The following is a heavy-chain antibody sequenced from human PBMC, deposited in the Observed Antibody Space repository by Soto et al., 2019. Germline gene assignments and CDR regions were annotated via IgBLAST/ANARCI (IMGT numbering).Heavy chain of an antibody. CDR3: ARGLAARCYSNTPVGYYYYMDV. Sequence: ASVKVSCKASGYTFTNYDINWVRQATGQGLEWMGWMNPNNGNTGYVQKFQGRVTMTRNTSINTAYMELSSLRSEDTAVYYCARGLAARCYSNTPVGYYYYMDVWGRGTTVTVSS. V-gene: IGHV1-8*01. CDR1: GYTFTNYD. CDR2: MNPNNGNT. J-gene: IGHJ6*03. D-gene: IGHD6-13*01.